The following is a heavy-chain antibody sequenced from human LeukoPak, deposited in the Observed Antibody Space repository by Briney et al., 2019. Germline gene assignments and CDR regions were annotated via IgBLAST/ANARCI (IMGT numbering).Heavy chain of an antibody. CDR3: ATTTGYSRQPNDY. CDR2: IYYSGST. V-gene: IGHV4-39*01. D-gene: IGHD6-13*01. J-gene: IGHJ4*02. CDR1: GGSVSSGSYY. Sequence: SETLSLTCTVSGGSVSSGSYYWSWIRQPPGKGLEWIGSIYYSGSTYYNPSLKSRVTISVDTSKNQFSLKLSSVTAADTAVYYCATTTGYSRQPNDYWGQGTLVTVSS.